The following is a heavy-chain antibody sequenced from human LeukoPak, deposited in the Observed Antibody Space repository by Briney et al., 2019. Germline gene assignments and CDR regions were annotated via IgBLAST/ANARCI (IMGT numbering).Heavy chain of an antibody. CDR1: GGSISNNNYY. Sequence: PSETLSLTCTVSGGSISNNNYYWAWIRQPPGKGLDCIGSIYYSGSPYYNPSLKSRVTISVDTSKNQFSLRLSSVTAADTAVYYCATWRTAKTGFDYWGQGTLVTVSS. CDR3: ATWRTAKTGFDY. V-gene: IGHV4-39*01. D-gene: IGHD1-1*01. J-gene: IGHJ4*02. CDR2: IYYSGSP.